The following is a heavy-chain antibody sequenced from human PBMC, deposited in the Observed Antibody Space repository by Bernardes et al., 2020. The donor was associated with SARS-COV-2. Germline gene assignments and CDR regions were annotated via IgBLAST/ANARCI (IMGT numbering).Heavy chain of an antibody. D-gene: IGHD3-3*01. CDR2: IYNSGST. Sequence: SETLSLTCTFSGGSLSSYYWSWIRQPPVTGLEWIGYIYNSGSTNYNPSLKSRVTISVDTSKNPFSLKLRSVTAADTAVYYCARQGHHTIFGVVTHFDYWGRGTLVT. CDR3: ARQGHHTIFGVVTHFDY. J-gene: IGHJ4*02. CDR1: GGSLSSYY. V-gene: IGHV4-59*08.